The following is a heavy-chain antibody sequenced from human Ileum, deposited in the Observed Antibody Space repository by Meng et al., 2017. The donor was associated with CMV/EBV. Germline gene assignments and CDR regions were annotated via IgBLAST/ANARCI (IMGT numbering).Heavy chain of an antibody. J-gene: IGHJ4*02. Sequence: SETLSLTCTVSGGSIGTYYWTWIRQPPGKGLEWIRCIYYSGTTKYNPTLKSRVTISIDTAKNQFSLRLSSVTAADTAVYYCVRRVATNTRYYFDYWGQGMLVTVSS. CDR1: GGSIGTYY. CDR2: IYYSGTT. D-gene: IGHD1-1*01. CDR3: VRRVATNTRYYFDY. V-gene: IGHV4-59*01.